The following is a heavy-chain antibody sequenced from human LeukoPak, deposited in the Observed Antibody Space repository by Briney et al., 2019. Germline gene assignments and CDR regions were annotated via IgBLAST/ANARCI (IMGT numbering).Heavy chain of an antibody. J-gene: IGHJ4*02. CDR2: INPNSGGT. CDR1: GYTFTGYY. D-gene: IGHD6-13*01. CDR3: ARDYNPYSSSWVFEY. V-gene: IGHV1-2*06. Sequence: ASVKVSCKASGYTFTGYYMHWVRQAPGQGLEWMRRINPNSGGTNYAQKFQGRVTMTRDTSISTAYMELSRLRSDDTAVYYCARDYNPYSSSWVFEYWGQGTLVTVSS.